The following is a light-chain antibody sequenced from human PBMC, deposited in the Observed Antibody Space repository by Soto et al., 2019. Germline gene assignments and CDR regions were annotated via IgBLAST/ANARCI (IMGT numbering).Light chain of an antibody. CDR3: QQYGSSPPWT. J-gene: IGKJ1*01. Sequence: EIVLTQSPGTLSLSPGERATLSCRASQSVSDNYLAWYQQKPGQAPRLLIYGAFTRATGIPDRFSGSGSGTDFSLTISRLEPEDFAVYYCQQYGSSPPWTFGQGPTVELK. CDR1: QSVSDNY. V-gene: IGKV3-20*01. CDR2: GAF.